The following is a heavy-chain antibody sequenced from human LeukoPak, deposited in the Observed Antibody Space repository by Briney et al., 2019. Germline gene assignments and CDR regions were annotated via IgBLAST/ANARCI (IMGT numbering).Heavy chain of an antibody. D-gene: IGHD2-2*02. CDR1: GGSISSYY. Sequence: SETLSLACTVSGGSISSYYWSWIRQPPGKGLEWIGYIYTSGSTNYNPSLKSRVTISVDTSKNQFSLKLSSVTAADTAVYYCARQQVVPAAIRYFDYWGQGTLVTVSS. J-gene: IGHJ4*02. CDR3: ARQQVVPAAIRYFDY. CDR2: IYTSGST. V-gene: IGHV4-4*09.